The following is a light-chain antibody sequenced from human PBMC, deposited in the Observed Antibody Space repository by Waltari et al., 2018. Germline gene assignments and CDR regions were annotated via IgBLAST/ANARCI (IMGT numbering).Light chain of an antibody. CDR1: DSDVGAYDF. CDR3: SSYTTSSAPGV. J-gene: IGLJ1*01. Sequence: QSALTQPASVSGSPGQSITISCSGTDSDVGAYDFVSWYQQHPGKAPHLIIYEVSNLPSWISNRFAASKSGNTASLTISGLQAEDEADYYCSSYTTSSAPGVFGTGTRVTVL. CDR2: EVS. V-gene: IGLV2-14*01.